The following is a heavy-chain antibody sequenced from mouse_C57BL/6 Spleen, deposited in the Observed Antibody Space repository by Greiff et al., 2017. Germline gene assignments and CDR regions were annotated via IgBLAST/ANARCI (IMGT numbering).Heavy chain of an antibody. CDR2: IDPETGGT. CDR1: GYTFTDYE. CDR3: TRRGYYYGTPYYFDY. V-gene: IGHV1-15*01. D-gene: IGHD1-1*01. J-gene: IGHJ2*01. Sequence: VQLQQSGAELVRPGASVTLSCKASGYTFTDYEMHWVKQTPVHGLEWIGAIDPETGGTAYNQKFKGKAILTADKSSSTAYMELRSLTSEDSAVYYCTRRGYYYGTPYYFDYWGQGTTRTVSS.